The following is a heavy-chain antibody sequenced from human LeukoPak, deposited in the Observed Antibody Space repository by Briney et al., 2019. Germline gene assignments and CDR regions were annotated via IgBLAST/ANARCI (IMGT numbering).Heavy chain of an antibody. CDR1: GFTFSSYA. V-gene: IGHV3-23*01. J-gene: IGHJ6*02. CDR2: ISGSGGST. Sequence: GGSLRLSCAASGFTFSSYAMSWVRPAPGKGLEWVSAISGSGGSTYYADSVKGRFTISRDNSKNTQYLQMNSLGAEDTAVYYCATYSGSYSRRSYNYYYYGMDVWGQGTTVTVSS. D-gene: IGHD3-10*01. CDR3: ATYSGSYSRRSYNYYYYGMDV.